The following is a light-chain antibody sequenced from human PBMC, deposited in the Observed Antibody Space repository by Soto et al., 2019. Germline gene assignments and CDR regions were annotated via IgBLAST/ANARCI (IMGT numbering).Light chain of an antibody. Sequence: DIVMTQSPDSLAVSLGERATINCKSSQSVLYSSNNKNYLAWYQQKPGQPPKLLIYWASTRESGVPDRFSGSGSVTDFTLTISSLQAEDVAVYYCQQYYSTPHTFGQGTKVDIK. V-gene: IGKV4-1*01. CDR1: QSVLYSSNNKNY. CDR2: WAS. J-gene: IGKJ1*01. CDR3: QQYYSTPHT.